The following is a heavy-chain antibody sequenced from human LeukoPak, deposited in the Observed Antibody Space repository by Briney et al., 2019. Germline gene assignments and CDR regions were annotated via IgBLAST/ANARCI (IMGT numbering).Heavy chain of an antibody. J-gene: IGHJ3*02. CDR1: GYSISSGYY. CDR3: VRDELLWFGDLWGGAFDI. V-gene: IGHV4-38-2*02. Sequence: TSETLSLTCTVSGYSISSGYYWGWIRQPPGKGLEWIGSIYHSGSTYYNPSLKSRVTISVDTSKNQFSLKLSSVTAADTAVYYCVRDELLWFGDLWGGAFDIWGQGTMVTVSS. D-gene: IGHD3-10*01. CDR2: IYHSGST.